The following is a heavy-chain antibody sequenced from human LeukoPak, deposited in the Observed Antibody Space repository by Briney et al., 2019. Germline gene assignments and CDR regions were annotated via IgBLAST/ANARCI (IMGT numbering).Heavy chain of an antibody. J-gene: IGHJ4*02. Sequence: ASVKVSCKASGGTFSSYAISWVRQAPGQGLEWLGGIIPIFGTANYAQKFQGRVTITADDFTSTAYMELSSLRSEDTAVYYCARVLFYSSGNKSNRVDYWGQGTLVTVSS. D-gene: IGHD6-19*01. CDR1: GGTFSSYA. V-gene: IGHV1-69*13. CDR3: ARVLFYSSGNKSNRVDY. CDR2: IIPIFGTA.